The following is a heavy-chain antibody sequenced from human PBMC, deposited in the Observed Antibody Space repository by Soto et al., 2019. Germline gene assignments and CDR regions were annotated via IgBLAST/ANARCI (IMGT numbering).Heavy chain of an antibody. CDR2: IYWNGDK. CDR1: GFSLSTNGVG. J-gene: IGHJ5*02. Sequence: QITLKESGPTLVKPTQTLTLTCTFSGFSLSTNGVGVGWIRQPPGKALEWLAFIYWNGDKHYSPSLKNRLTITKDTSKNQVVLTMTNMDPVDTTTYYCAHSSLVGVPGTCFDPWGQGILVSVSS. D-gene: IGHD1-7*01. V-gene: IGHV2-5*01. CDR3: AHSSLVGVPGTCFDP.